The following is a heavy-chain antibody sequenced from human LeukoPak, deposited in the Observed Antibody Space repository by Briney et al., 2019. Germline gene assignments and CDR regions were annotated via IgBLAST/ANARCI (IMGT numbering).Heavy chain of an antibody. CDR3: ARQKRAFDY. CDR1: RFNFSDYY. J-gene: IGHJ4*02. CDR2: MSNNGSSA. Sequence: GGSLRLSCAASRFNFSDYYMTWIRQAPGKGLEWLSYMSNNGSSAYYRDSAKGRFTISRDNAKNAMYLEMNSLTVEDTAVYYCARQKRAFDYWGRGTLVTVST. V-gene: IGHV3-11*01.